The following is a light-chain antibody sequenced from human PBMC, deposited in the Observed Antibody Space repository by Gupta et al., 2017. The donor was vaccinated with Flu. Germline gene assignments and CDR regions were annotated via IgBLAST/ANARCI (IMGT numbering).Light chain of an antibody. V-gene: IGLV1-44*01. Sequence: QSVLAQPPSVSGTPGQRVTISCSGSNSNIGSNTVNWYQQVPGTAPKLLMYGNNQRPSEVPDRFSGSKSGTSASLAISGLQSEDEADYYCAAWDDSLNGHYVFGTGTKVTVL. CDR3: AAWDDSLNGHYV. J-gene: IGLJ1*01. CDR2: GNN. CDR1: NSNIGSNT.